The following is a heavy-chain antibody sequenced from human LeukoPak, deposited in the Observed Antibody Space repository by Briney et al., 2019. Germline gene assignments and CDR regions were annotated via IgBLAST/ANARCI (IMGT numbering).Heavy chain of an antibody. Sequence: GGSLRLSCAASGFAFGHYYMSWFRQAPGKGPESVSYISFSSGDTNYGDSVRGRFTISRDNAKNSLYLQMNSLRVEDTAVYYCASGAGELPIDYWGQGTMVTVSS. V-gene: IGHV3-11*06. D-gene: IGHD3-10*01. J-gene: IGHJ4*02. CDR1: GFAFGHYY. CDR3: ASGAGELPIDY. CDR2: ISFSSGDT.